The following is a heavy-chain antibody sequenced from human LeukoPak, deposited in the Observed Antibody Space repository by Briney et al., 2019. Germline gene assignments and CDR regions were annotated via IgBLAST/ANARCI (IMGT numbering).Heavy chain of an antibody. V-gene: IGHV3-11*03. J-gene: IGHJ4*02. CDR3: ARQGGDILTGYLDY. CDR1: GFTFSDYY. D-gene: IGHD3-9*01. Sequence: GGSLRLSCATSGFTFSDYYMSWIRQAPGKGLEWVSYISSSGTYTNSADSVKGRSTISRDYPKNSLYLQMSSLRAEDTAVYYCARQGGDILTGYLDYWGQGTLVTVSS. CDR2: ISSSGTYT.